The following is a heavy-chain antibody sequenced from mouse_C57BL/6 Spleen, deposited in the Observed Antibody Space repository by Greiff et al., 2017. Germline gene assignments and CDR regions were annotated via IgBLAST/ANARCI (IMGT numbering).Heavy chain of an antibody. CDR3: TLYDYVGKGFAY. CDR2: ILPGSGST. V-gene: IGHV1-9*01. CDR1: GYTITGYW. D-gene: IGHD2-4*01. Sequence: VQLQESGAELMKPGASVKLSCTATGYTITGYWIERVKQRPGHGLEWIGEILPGSGSTNYNAKFQGKATFPADTSSNTAYMQLSSLTTEDSAIYSCTLYDYVGKGFAYVGQGTLVTGAA. J-gene: IGHJ3*01.